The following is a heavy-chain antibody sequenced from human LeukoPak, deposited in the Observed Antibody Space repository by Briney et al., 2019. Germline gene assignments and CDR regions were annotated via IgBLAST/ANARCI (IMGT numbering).Heavy chain of an antibody. J-gene: IGHJ6*03. Sequence: ASVKVSCKASGYTFTSYYMHWVRQAPGQGLEWMGIINPSGGSTSYAQKFQGRVTMTRDMSTSTVYMELSSLRSEDTAVYYCARTNNLPYDSSGYYLYYYYYYMDVWGKGTTVTVSS. CDR1: GYTFTSYY. V-gene: IGHV1-46*01. CDR3: ARTNNLPYDSSGYYLYYYYYYMDV. CDR2: INPSGGST. D-gene: IGHD3-22*01.